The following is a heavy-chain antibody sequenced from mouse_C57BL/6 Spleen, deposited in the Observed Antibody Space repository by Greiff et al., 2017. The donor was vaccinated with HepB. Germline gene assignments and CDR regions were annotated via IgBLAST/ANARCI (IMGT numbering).Heavy chain of an antibody. Sequence: EVQVVESGGGLVKPGGSLKLSCAASGFTFSSYAMSWVRQTPEKRLEWVATISDGGSYTYYPDNVKGRFTISRDNAKNNLYLQMSHLKSEDTAMYYCASLYSNYEAMDYWGQGTSVTVSS. CDR2: ISDGGSYT. CDR3: ASLYSNYEAMDY. CDR1: GFTFSSYA. D-gene: IGHD2-5*01. J-gene: IGHJ4*01. V-gene: IGHV5-4*01.